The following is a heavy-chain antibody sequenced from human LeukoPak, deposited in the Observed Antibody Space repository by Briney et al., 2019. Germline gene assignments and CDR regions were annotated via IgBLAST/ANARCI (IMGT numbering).Heavy chain of an antibody. J-gene: IGHJ4*02. CDR3: ARECSSTSCYRDFDY. Sequence: ASVKVSCKAPGYTFTSYYMHWGRQAPGQGLEWMGIINPSGGSTSYAQKFQGRVTMTRDTSTSTVYMELSSLRSEDTAVYYCARECSSTSCYRDFDYWGQGTLVTVSS. D-gene: IGHD2-2*01. V-gene: IGHV1-46*01. CDR1: GYTFTSYY. CDR2: INPSGGST.